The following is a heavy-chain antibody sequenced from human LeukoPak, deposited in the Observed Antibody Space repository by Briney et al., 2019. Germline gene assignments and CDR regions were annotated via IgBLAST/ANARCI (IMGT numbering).Heavy chain of an antibody. J-gene: IGHJ4*02. CDR1: GFTLSSYA. Sequence: GGSLRLSCAASGFTLSSYAMHWVRRAPGKGLEWVSTISGSGDGTFYADSVKGRFTISRDNSKNTLFLQMSNLSADDTALYYCAKGRLQEGTVFRGVITPVDYWGQGTLVTVTS. CDR3: AKGRLQEGTVFRGVITPVDY. CDR2: ISGSGDGT. V-gene: IGHV3-23*01. D-gene: IGHD3-10*01.